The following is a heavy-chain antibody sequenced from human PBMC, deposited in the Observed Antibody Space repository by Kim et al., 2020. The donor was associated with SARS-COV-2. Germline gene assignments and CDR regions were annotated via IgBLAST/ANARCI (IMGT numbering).Heavy chain of an antibody. Sequence: GGSLRLSCTTSGFTFTGYAMSWVRQAPGKGLEWVSSIDGSDGTTYYADSVKGRFTISRDNSKNTPYLQMNSLRADDTAVYYCMKGGWGWIWDHWGQGTLVTVSS. V-gene: IGHV3-23*01. D-gene: IGHD2-2*03. CDR3: MKGGWGWIWDH. CDR1: GFTFTGYA. J-gene: IGHJ4*02. CDR2: IDGSDGTT.